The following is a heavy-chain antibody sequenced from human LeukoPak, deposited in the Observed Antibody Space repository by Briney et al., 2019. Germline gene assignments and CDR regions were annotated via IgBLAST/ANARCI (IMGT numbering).Heavy chain of an antibody. J-gene: IGHJ4*02. Sequence: SETLSLTCTVSSGSVSSANYYWSWIRQPPGKGLEWIGYIFYSGSTNYSPSLKSRVTISVDTSKNQFSLNLNSVTAADTAVYYCARDRGYYFDYWGQGTLVTVSS. CDR3: ARDRGYYFDY. CDR1: SGSVSSANYY. CDR2: IFYSGST. D-gene: IGHD3-10*01. V-gene: IGHV4-61*01.